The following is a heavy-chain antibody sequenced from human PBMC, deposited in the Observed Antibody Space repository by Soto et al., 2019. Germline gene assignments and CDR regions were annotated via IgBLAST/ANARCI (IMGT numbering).Heavy chain of an antibody. CDR1: GGSISSGGYY. V-gene: IGHV4-31*03. Sequence: QVQLQESGPGLVKPSQTLSLTCTVSGGSISSGGYYWSWIRQHPGKGLEWIGYIYYSGSTYYNPSLKSRVTISVDTSKNQFSLKLSSVTAADTAVYYCARLSSYGSGSYLIYWYFDLWGRGTLVTVSS. J-gene: IGHJ2*01. D-gene: IGHD3-10*01. CDR2: IYYSGST. CDR3: ARLSSYGSGSYLIYWYFDL.